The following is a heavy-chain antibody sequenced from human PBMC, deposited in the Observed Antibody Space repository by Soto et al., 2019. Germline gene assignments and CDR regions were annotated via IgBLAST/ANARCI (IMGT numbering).Heavy chain of an antibody. V-gene: IGHV3-73*02. CDR3: TRLEESGCAGEDCDSGFDH. D-gene: IGHD2-21*01. Sequence: EVQLVESGGGLVQPGGSLKLSCAASGFICSDSAVHWVRQVPEKGLEWIARIRSKRQTYATAYVASVQGRFTVSRDELKTTAYLEMNSLKTEDTAIHYWTRLEESGCAGEDCDSGFDHWGPGARVTLSS. CDR2: IRSKRQTYAT. J-gene: IGHJ4*02. CDR1: GFICSDSA.